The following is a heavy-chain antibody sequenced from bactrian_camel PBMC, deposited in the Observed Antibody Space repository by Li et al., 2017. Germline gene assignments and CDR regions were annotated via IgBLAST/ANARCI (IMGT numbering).Heavy chain of an antibody. J-gene: IGHJ4*01. CDR2: IYTAGGST. D-gene: IGHD2*01. V-gene: IGHV3S1*01. Sequence: VESGGGLVETGGSLRVSCVASGYTLHHYCMGWFRQARGKEREVVAVIYTAGGSTYYADSVKGRLIISKDNAKSTVYLQMSTLKPEDTAVYYCAADFGPYCSGSYLARRANFEGQGTQVTVS. CDR1: GYTLHHYC.